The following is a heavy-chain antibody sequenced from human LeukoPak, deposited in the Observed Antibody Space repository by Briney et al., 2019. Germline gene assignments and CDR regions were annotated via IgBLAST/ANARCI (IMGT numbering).Heavy chain of an antibody. Sequence: GGSLRLSCTGSGLPFSDAGMTWVRQAPGQGPEWVGWIKSKRGGGTIEYAPPVRGRFTMWTDDSHSTSYLQMASLRTHDTAVYYCSKDLPQTRACALNYWGQGALVTVAS. CDR2: IKSKRGGGTI. V-gene: IGHV3-15*07. D-gene: IGHD2-2*01. CDR1: GLPFSDAG. CDR3: SKDLPQTRACALNY. J-gene: IGHJ4*02.